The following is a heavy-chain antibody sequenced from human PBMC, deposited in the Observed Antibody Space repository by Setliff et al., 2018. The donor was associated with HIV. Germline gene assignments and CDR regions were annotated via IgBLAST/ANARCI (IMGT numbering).Heavy chain of an antibody. Sequence: ASVKVSCKASGFTFTTYAVHWVRQAPGQRPEWMGWINAANGKTRYPQRFEARVTITMDTGASTAYMELNSLRSEDSAVYYCARDRCNSAACYLYNWFDPWGQGTLVTVSS. CDR1: GFTFTTYA. CDR2: INAANGKT. J-gene: IGHJ5*02. CDR3: ARDRCNSAACYLYNWFDP. V-gene: IGHV1-3*01. D-gene: IGHD2-2*01.